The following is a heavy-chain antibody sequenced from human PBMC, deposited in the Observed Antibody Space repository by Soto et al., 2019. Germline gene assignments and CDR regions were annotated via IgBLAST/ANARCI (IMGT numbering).Heavy chain of an antibody. CDR1: PGSISGYD. Sequence: SAARSVTGGVSPGSISGYDWRCGRHPPAKRLEWSAEINHSASTTYNASLKRRPTISVDTSKNQFSLKLSSVTAADTAVYYCARGKTWEPARYYYGSGTNLGYYYGMDVWGQGTTVT. CDR2: INHSAST. D-gene: IGHD3-10*01. V-gene: IGHV4-34*01. CDR3: ARGKTWEPARYYYGSGTNLGYYYGMDV. J-gene: IGHJ6*02.